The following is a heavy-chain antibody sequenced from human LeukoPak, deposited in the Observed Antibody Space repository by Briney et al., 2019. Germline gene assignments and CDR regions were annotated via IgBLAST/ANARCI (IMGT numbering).Heavy chain of an antibody. CDR3: AKTFYYGSGMVMDV. V-gene: IGHV3-23*01. CDR2: ISNTDGST. D-gene: IGHD3-10*01. CDR1: GFTFSSYA. J-gene: IGHJ6*02. Sequence: PGGSLRLSCAASGFTFSSYAMTWVRQAPGKGLEWVSGISNTDGSTYYADSVKGRFTISRDNSKNTLYLQMNSLRAEDTAVYYCAKTFYYGSGMVMDVWGQGTTVTVSS.